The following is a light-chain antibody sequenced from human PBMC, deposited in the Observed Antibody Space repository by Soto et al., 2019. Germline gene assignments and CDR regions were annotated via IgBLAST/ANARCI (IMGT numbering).Light chain of an antibody. CDR2: GAS. CDR1: QSVTSN. J-gene: IGKJ5*01. V-gene: IGKV3D-15*02. Sequence: EIVMTQSPATLSVSPGAGAPLSCRASQSVTSNLAWYQQKPGQAPRLLIYGASTRATGIPDRFSGSGSGTDFTLTISRLEPEDFAVYCCQQYRNSPITFGQGTRLEIK. CDR3: QQYRNSPIT.